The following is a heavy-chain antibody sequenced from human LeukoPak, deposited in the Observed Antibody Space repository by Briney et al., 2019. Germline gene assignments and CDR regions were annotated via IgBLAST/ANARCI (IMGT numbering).Heavy chain of an antibody. Sequence: GGSLRLSCAGSGFTFGGYGMHWFRQTPGKGLECVAVIAYDGSRAFYADSVKGRFTISRDNSKNTMSVQMDDLRAEDTAVYYCTRYNNDHFDYWGQGTLVTVSS. CDR1: GFTFGGYG. V-gene: IGHV3-33*01. D-gene: IGHD1-14*01. J-gene: IGHJ4*02. CDR2: IAYDGSRA. CDR3: TRYNNDHFDY.